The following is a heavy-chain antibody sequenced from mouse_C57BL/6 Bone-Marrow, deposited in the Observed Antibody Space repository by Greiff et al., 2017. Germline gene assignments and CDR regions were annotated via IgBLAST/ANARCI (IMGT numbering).Heavy chain of an antibody. J-gene: IGHJ3*01. V-gene: IGHV3-6*01. CDR2: ISYDGSN. Sequence: ESGPGLVKPSQSLSLTCSVTGYSITSGYYWNWIRQFPGNKLEWMGYISYDGSNNYNPSLKKRISITRDTSKNQFFLKLNSVTTEDTATYCCARASDCYYGFAYWGQGTLVTVSA. D-gene: IGHD2-3*01. CDR1: GYSITSGYY. CDR3: ARASDCYYGFAY.